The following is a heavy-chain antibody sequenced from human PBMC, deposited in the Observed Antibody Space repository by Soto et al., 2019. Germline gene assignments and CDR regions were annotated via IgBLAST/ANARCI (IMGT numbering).Heavy chain of an antibody. Sequence: PSETLSLTCTVSGVSIANFFWSWIRQPPGKGLEWIGYMSQGGTTTYNPSLKGRATISVDTSKNQLSLKLTSVTAADTAMYYCARDRGGITVTATPLGEWFDPWGPGTLVTVSS. D-gene: IGHD4-4*01. J-gene: IGHJ5*02. CDR2: MSQGGTT. CDR1: GVSIANFF. V-gene: IGHV4-59*08. CDR3: ARDRGGITVTATPLGEWFDP.